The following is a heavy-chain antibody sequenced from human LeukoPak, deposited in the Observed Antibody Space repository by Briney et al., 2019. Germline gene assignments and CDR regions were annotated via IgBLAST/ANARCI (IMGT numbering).Heavy chain of an antibody. CDR2: IIPIFGTA. CDR1: GGTFSSYA. CDR3: ARGMVQGVMSGDAFDI. J-gene: IGHJ3*02. V-gene: IGHV1-69*01. Sequence: APVKVSCKAPGGTFSSYAISWVRQAPGQGLEWMGGIIPIFGTANYAQKFQGRVTITADESTSTAYMELSSLRSEDTAVYYCARGMVQGVMSGDAFDIWGQGTMVTVSS. D-gene: IGHD3-10*01.